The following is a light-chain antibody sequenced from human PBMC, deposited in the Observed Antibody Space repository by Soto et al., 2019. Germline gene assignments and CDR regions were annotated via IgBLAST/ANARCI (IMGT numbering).Light chain of an antibody. CDR2: DAS. Sequence: EIVLKQSPGTLSLSTGERGTLSCRASQSVSSGYLACYQQKPGHAPRLLIYDASSRATGIPDRFSGSGSGTDFTLTISRLEPEDFAVYYCQQYGGSPRTFGQGTKVDIK. V-gene: IGKV3-20*01. CDR1: QSVSSGY. J-gene: IGKJ1*01. CDR3: QQYGGSPRT.